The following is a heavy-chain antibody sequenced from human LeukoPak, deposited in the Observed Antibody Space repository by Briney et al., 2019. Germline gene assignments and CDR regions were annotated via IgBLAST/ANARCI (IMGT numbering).Heavy chain of an antibody. CDR2: IIPIFGTA. CDR1: GGTFSSYA. D-gene: IGHD2-2*01. Sequence: ASVKVSCKASGGTFSSYAISWVRQAPGQGLESMGEIIPIFGTANYAQKFQGRVTITADESTSTAYMELSSLRSEDTAVYYCARADIVVVPAARYYYYMDVWGKGTTVTVSS. CDR3: ARADIVVVPAARYYYYMDV. V-gene: IGHV1-69*13. J-gene: IGHJ6*03.